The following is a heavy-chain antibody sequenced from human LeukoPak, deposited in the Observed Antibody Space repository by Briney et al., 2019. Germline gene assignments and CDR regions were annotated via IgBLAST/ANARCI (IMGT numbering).Heavy chain of an antibody. CDR2: ISGSSSHV. D-gene: IGHD3-22*01. CDR1: GFSFSIYN. V-gene: IGHV3-21*01. Sequence: GGSLRLSCEASGFSFSIYNMNWVRLAPGKGLEWVSSISGSSSHVWYADSVKGRFTSSRDNAKNSLYLQMSSLRVEDTAVYYCARDQYYSDSSGYPYDIWGQGTMVTVSS. J-gene: IGHJ3*02. CDR3: ARDQYYSDSSGYPYDI.